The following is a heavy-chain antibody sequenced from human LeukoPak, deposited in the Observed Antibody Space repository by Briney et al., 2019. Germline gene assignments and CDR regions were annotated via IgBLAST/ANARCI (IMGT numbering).Heavy chain of an antibody. V-gene: IGHV4-30-4*01. D-gene: IGHD3-3*01. Sequence: SETLSLTCTVSGGSISSGDYYWSWIRQPPGKGLEWIGYIYYSGSTYYNPSLKSRVTISVDTSKNQFSLKLSSVTAADTAVYYCARERSAYYDFWSGYSPGFDYWGQGTLVTVSS. CDR2: IYYSGST. J-gene: IGHJ4*02. CDR3: ARERSAYYDFWSGYSPGFDY. CDR1: GGSISSGDYY.